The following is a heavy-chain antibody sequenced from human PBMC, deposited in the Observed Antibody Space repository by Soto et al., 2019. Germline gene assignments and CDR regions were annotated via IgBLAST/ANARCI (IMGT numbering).Heavy chain of an antibody. D-gene: IGHD2-15*01. Sequence: QVQLVQSGAEVKKPGASVKVSCKASGYTFTSYYMHWVRQAPGQGLEWMGIINPSGGSTSYAQKFKGRVTMTRETSTSTVYMELSSLRSEDTAVYYCARGPMGGIVVLPGAFDIWGQGTMVTVSS. CDR1: GYTFTSYY. J-gene: IGHJ3*02. CDR2: INPSGGST. V-gene: IGHV1-46*01. CDR3: ARGPMGGIVVLPGAFDI.